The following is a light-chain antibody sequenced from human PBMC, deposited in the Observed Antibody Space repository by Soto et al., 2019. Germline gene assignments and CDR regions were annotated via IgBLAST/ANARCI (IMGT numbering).Light chain of an antibody. J-gene: IGLJ1*01. CDR2: EGS. Sequence: QSALTQPASVSGSPGQSITISCTGTSSDVGSYNLVSWYQQHPGKAPKLMIYEGSKRPSGVSNRFSGSKSGNTASLTISGLQAEDEADYYCCSYAGNSTYVFGTGTSSPS. V-gene: IGLV2-23*01. CDR1: SSDVGSYNL. CDR3: CSYAGNSTYV.